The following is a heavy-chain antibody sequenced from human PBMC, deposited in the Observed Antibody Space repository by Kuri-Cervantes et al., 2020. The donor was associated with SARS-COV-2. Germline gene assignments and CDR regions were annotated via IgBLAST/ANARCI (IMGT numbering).Heavy chain of an antibody. Sequence: LSLTCTVSGGSISSSSYYWGWVRQPPGKGLEWISYISSNGNTIYYADSVKGRFTLSRDNARNSLYLQMNSLRAEDTAVYYCARLIGDGYPRYSFDHWGQGTLVTVSS. V-gene: IGHV3-11*04. J-gene: IGHJ4*02. D-gene: IGHD5-24*01. CDR3: ARLIGDGYPRYSFDH. CDR1: GGSISSSSYY. CDR2: ISSNGNTI.